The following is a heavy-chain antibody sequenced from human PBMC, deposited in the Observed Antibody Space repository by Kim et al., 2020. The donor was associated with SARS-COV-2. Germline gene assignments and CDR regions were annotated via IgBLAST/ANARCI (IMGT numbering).Heavy chain of an antibody. V-gene: IGHV4-31*03. CDR2: IYYTGST. CDR3: ARGEYSSSSAWFDP. D-gene: IGHD6-6*01. Sequence: SETLSLTCTVSGGSISSGGYYWSWIRQHPGKGLEWIGYIYYTGSTYYNPSLKSRVTMSVDTSKNQFSLKLSSVTAADSAVYYCARGEYSSSSAWFDPWGQGTLVTVSS. CDR1: GGSISSGGYY. J-gene: IGHJ5*02.